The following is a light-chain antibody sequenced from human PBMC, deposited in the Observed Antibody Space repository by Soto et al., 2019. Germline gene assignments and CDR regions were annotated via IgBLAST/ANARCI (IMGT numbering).Light chain of an antibody. CDR3: QQYYSYPQFT. Sequence: AIRMTQSPSSFSASTGDRVTITCRASQGISSYLAWYQQKPGKAPKLLIYAASTLQSGVPSTFSGSGSGTDFTLTISCLQSEDFATYYCQQYYSYPQFTFGPGTKVDI. J-gene: IGKJ3*01. CDR1: QGISSY. CDR2: AAS. V-gene: IGKV1-8*01.